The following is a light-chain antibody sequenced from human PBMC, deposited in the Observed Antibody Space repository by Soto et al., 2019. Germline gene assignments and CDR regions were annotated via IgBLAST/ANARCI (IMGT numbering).Light chain of an antibody. V-gene: IGLV1-40*01. Sequence: QSVLTQPPSVSGAPGQRVTISCTGSSSNIGAGYDVHWYQQLPGTAPKLLIYGNSNRPSGVPDRFSGSKSGTSASLAITGLQAEDEADYYCQSYESSLSGSPYVFGTGTNVTVL. J-gene: IGLJ1*01. CDR2: GNS. CDR3: QSYESSLSGSPYV. CDR1: SSNIGAGYD.